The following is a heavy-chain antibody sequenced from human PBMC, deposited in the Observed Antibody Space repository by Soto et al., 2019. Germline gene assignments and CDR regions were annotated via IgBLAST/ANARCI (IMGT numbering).Heavy chain of an antibody. Sequence: SETLSLTCAVYGGSFSGYYWSWIRQPPGKGLEWIGEINHSGSTNYNPSLKSRVTISVDTSKNQFSLKLSSVTAADTAVYYCERLKVATDAFEIWGQGTMVTVSS. CDR3: ERLKVATDAFEI. CDR2: INHSGST. D-gene: IGHD5-12*01. J-gene: IGHJ3*02. V-gene: IGHV4-34*01. CDR1: GGSFSGYY.